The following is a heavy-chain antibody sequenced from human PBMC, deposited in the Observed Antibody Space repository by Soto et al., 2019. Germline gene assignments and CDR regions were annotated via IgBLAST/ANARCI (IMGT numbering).Heavy chain of an antibody. J-gene: IGHJ3*02. D-gene: IGHD2-15*01. V-gene: IGHV4-59*01. Sequence: SETLSLTCTVSGASIGSSYWSWIRQPPGKGLEWIGYIYYSGSTNYNPSLKSRVTISVDTSKNQFSLKLSSVTAADTAVYYCARALGYCSGGSCYSENDAFDIWGQGTMVTVSS. CDR2: IYYSGST. CDR1: GASIGSSY. CDR3: ARALGYCSGGSCYSENDAFDI.